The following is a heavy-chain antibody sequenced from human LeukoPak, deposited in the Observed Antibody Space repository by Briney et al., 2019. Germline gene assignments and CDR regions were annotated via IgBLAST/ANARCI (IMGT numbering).Heavy chain of an antibody. CDR1: GFTFSSYA. D-gene: IGHD1-1*01. Sequence: GGSLRLSCAASGFTFSSYAMSWVRQAPGKGLEWVSVIYSGGSTYYADSVKGRFTISRHNSKNTLYLQMNSLRAEDTAVYYCASGSGIDAFDIWGQGTMVTVSS. CDR3: ASGSGIDAFDI. J-gene: IGHJ3*02. V-gene: IGHV3-53*04. CDR2: IYSGGST.